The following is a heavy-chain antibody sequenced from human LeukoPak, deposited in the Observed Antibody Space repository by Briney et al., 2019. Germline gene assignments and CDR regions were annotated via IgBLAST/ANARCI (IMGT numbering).Heavy chain of an antibody. Sequence: PGGSLRLSCAASGFTFSSYAMSWVRQAPGKGLEWVSAISGSGGSTYYADSVKGRFTISRDNSKNTLYLQTNSLRAEDTAVYYCAKDAITMVRGVNNYYYYGMDVWGQGTTVTVSS. CDR3: AKDAITMVRGVNNYYYYGMDV. CDR2: ISGSGGST. D-gene: IGHD3-10*01. V-gene: IGHV3-23*01. CDR1: GFTFSSYA. J-gene: IGHJ6*02.